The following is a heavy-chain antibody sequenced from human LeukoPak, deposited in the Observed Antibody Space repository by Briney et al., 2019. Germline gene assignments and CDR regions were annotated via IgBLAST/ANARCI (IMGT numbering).Heavy chain of an antibody. D-gene: IGHD6-6*01. Sequence: PGGSLRLSCGTSGFRFRTYAMTWVRQAPGKGLEWVSTITDVGDRALYIDSVRGRFTIFRDDSKITLYLQMNSLRAEDTAVYYCARETEYSRAYYFDYWGQGTLVTVSS. CDR3: ARETEYSRAYYFDY. CDR1: GFRFRTYA. J-gene: IGHJ4*02. CDR2: ITDVGDRA. V-gene: IGHV3-23*01.